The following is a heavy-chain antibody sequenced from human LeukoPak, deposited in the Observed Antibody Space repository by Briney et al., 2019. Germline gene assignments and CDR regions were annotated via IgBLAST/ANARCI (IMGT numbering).Heavy chain of an antibody. Sequence: GGTLRLSCAASGFTFSSYAMSWVRQAPGKGLEWVSAISGSGGSTYYADSVKGRFTISRDNSKNTLYLQMNSLRAEDTAVYYCASLDSSGYYSDYWGQGTLVTVSS. CDR2: ISGSGGST. CDR1: GFTFSSYA. CDR3: ASLDSSGYYSDY. D-gene: IGHD3-22*01. J-gene: IGHJ4*02. V-gene: IGHV3-23*01.